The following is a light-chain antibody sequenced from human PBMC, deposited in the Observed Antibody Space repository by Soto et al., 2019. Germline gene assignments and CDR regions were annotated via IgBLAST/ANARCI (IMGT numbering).Light chain of an antibody. CDR1: SSDFAAYNY. CDR2: EVS. Sequence: QSVLAQPASVSGSPGQSIAISCTGSSSDFAAYNYVSWYQHHPGKAPKLMIYEVSNRPSGVSNRFSGSKSGNTASLTISGLQAEDEAHYYCSSYYSARIFGTGTKVTVL. V-gene: IGLV2-14*01. J-gene: IGLJ1*01. CDR3: SSYYSARI.